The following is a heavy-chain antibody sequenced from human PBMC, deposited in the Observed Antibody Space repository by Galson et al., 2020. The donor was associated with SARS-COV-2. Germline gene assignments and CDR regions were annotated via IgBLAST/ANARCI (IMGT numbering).Heavy chain of an antibody. V-gene: IGHV3-15*01. CDR2: IKSQDDGGTT. J-gene: IGHJ2*01. CDR3: AGETETSGWYGDWFDP. CDR1: GITFNKAR. Sequence: GESLTISCAASGITFNKARMSWVRQAPGQGPEWVGHIKSQDDGGTTDYAAPVKGRFTISRDDSKNILLLQMNGLKTEDTAVYYCAGETETSGWYGDWFDPWGRGTLVTVSS. D-gene: IGHD6-19*01.